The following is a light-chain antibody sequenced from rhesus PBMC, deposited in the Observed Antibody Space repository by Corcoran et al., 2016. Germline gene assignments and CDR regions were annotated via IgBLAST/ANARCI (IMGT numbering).Light chain of an antibody. CDR1: RDITKD. CDR3: LQDYSAPLT. Sequence: DIQMTQSPSSLSASVGDRIIVTCRASRDITKDLSWYQQKPGKTPTFLIDSASNLQPGVSPRFSGSGAGTDFTLPISSLQPEDVGTYYCLQDYSAPLTFGGGTKVEVK. V-gene: IGKV1-94*01. CDR2: SAS. J-gene: IGKJ4*01.